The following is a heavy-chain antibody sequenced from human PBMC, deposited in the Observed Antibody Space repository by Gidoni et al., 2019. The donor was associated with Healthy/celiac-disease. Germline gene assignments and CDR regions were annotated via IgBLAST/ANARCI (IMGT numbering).Heavy chain of an antibody. CDR2: IIPIFGTA. J-gene: IGHJ4*02. CDR3: ARVAARRLGAFYFDY. D-gene: IGHD6-6*01. Sequence: QVQLVQSGAEVKKPGSPVTVSCKASGGTVSSYAISWVRQAPGQGLEWMGGIIPIFGTANYAQKVQGRVTITADESTSTAYMELSSLRSEDTAVYYCARVAARRLGAFYFDYWGQGTLVTVSS. V-gene: IGHV1-69*01. CDR1: GGTVSSYA.